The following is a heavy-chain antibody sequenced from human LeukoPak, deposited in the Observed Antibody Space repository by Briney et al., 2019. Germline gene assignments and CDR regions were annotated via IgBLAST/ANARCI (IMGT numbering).Heavy chain of an antibody. D-gene: IGHD6-19*01. CDR3: ARARGQWLIQKRYYFDY. Sequence: ASVKVSCKASGYTFTGYYMHWVRQAPGQGLEWMGWINPNSGGTNYAQKFQGRVTMTRDTSISTAYMELSRPRSDDTAVYYCARARGQWLIQKRYYFDYWGQGTLVTVSS. J-gene: IGHJ4*02. CDR2: INPNSGGT. CDR1: GYTFTGYY. V-gene: IGHV1-2*02.